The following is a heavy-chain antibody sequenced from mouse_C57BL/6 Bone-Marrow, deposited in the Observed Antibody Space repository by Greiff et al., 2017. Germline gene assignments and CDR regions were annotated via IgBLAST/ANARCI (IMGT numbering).Heavy chain of an antibody. V-gene: IGHV14-2*01. J-gene: IGHJ1*03. CDR2: IDPEDGET. D-gene: IGHD5-1*01. Sequence: EVKLVESGAELVKPGASVKLSCTASGFNIKDYYMHWVKQRTEQGLEWIGRIDPEDGETKYAPKFQGKATITADTSSNTAYLQLSSLTSEDTAVYYCSRREVPWYFDVWGTGTTVTVSS. CDR3: SRREVPWYFDV. CDR1: GFNIKDYY.